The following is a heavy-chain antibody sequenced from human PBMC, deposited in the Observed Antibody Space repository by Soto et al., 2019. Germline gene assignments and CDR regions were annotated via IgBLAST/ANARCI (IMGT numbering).Heavy chain of an antibody. CDR2: ITYTGVST. V-gene: IGHV3-23*01. D-gene: IGHD3-16*01. CDR1: EFSFDDYA. Sequence: GGSLRLSCAASEFSFDDYAMSWVRQAPGKGLEWVSSITYTGVSTYYADSVKGRFTISRDNSKNTLYLQMNSLRAEDTAVYYCARAYEGDYFDYWGQGTLVTVSS. J-gene: IGHJ4*02. CDR3: ARAYEGDYFDY.